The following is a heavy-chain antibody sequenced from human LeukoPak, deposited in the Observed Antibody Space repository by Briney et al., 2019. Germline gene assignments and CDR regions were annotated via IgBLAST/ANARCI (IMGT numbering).Heavy chain of an antibody. Sequence: SETLSLTCTVSGGSISSGDYYWSWIRQPAGKGLEWIGRIYTSGSTNCNPSLKSRVTISADTSKNQFSLKLSSVTAADTAMYYCARNLWFGESTDAFNIWGQGTMVTVSS. CDR3: ARNLWFGESTDAFNI. CDR1: GGSISSGDYY. D-gene: IGHD3-10*01. CDR2: IYTSGST. V-gene: IGHV4-61*02. J-gene: IGHJ3*02.